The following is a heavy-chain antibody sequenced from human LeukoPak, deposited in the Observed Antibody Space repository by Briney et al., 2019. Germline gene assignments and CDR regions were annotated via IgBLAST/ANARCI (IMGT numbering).Heavy chain of an antibody. D-gene: IGHD4-17*01. CDR3: ATCRDEFGDYGFTS. V-gene: IGHV4-59*01. CDR1: GDSISSNY. Sequence: SETLSLTCTVSGDSISSNYWSWIRQPPGKGLEWIGYIYNSGSTKYNPSLKSRVTISVDTSKNLFPLKLTSVTDTAVYYCATCRDEFGDYGFTSWGQGTLVTVSS. J-gene: IGHJ5*02. CDR2: IYNSGST.